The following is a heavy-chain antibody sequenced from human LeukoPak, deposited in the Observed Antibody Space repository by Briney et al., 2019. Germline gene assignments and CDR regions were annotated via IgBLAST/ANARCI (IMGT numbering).Heavy chain of an antibody. CDR2: IYYSGTT. V-gene: IGHV4-59*01. J-gene: IGHJ4*02. CDR3: ARVGIGSLPSYSDY. Sequence: PSETLSLTCTVSGGSINTYYWSWIRQPPGKGLEWIGYIYYSGTTNYNPSLKSRVTISLDTSKNHFSLKLSSVTAADTPVYSCARVGIGSLPSYSDYWGQGTLVIVSS. D-gene: IGHD1-26*01. CDR1: GGSINTYY.